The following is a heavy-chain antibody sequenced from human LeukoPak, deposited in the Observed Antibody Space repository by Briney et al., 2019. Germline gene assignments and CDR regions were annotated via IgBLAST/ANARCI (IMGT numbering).Heavy chain of an antibody. V-gene: IGHV3-48*03. CDR3: AREAYSGYDFYFDY. J-gene: IGHJ4*02. D-gene: IGHD5-12*01. CDR2: IRSDGSST. CDR1: GFTFSSYD. Sequence: GGSLRLSCAASGFTFSSYDMNWVRQAPGKGLEWVSYIRSDGSSTYYVDSVKGRFTISRDNGKNSLYLQMNSLRAEDTAVYYCAREAYSGYDFYFDYWGQGTLVTVSS.